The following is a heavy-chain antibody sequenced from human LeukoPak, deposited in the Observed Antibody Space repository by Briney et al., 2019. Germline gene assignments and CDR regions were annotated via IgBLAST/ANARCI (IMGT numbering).Heavy chain of an antibody. J-gene: IGHJ5*02. D-gene: IGHD2-15*01. Sequence: SETLSLTCAVYGGSFSGYYRSWIRQPPGKGLEWIGEINHSGSTNYNPSLKSRVTISVDTSKNQFSLKLSSVTAADTAVYYCARGPLGYCSGGSCYSAYNWFDPWGQGTLVTVSS. V-gene: IGHV4-34*01. CDR2: INHSGST. CDR1: GGSFSGYY. CDR3: ARGPLGYCSGGSCYSAYNWFDP.